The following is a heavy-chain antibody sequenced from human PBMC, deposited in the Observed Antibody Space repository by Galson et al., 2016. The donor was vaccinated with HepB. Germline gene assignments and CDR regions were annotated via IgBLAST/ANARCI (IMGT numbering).Heavy chain of an antibody. J-gene: IGHJ4*02. Sequence: ETLSLTCAVDGGSLSGHYWSWIRQPPGKGLEWIGSIYYSGSTYYTSSLKSRVTISVDTSKNQFSLELSSVTAADTAVYYCARRSYYDFWSGFWFDYWGQGTLVTVSS. D-gene: IGHD3-3*01. CDR1: GGSLSGHY. CDR2: IYYSGST. V-gene: IGHV4-34*01. CDR3: ARRSYYDFWSGFWFDY.